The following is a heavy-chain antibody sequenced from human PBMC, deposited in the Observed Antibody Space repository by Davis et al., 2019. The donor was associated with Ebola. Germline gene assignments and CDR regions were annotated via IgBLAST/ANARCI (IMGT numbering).Heavy chain of an antibody. CDR3: ARESYYYGSGSSGYYGMDV. CDR2: ISTTSRTI. V-gene: IGHV3-48*02. CDR1: GFSFGSYS. Sequence: GESLKISCTASGFSFGSYSMNWVRQAPGKGLEWVSYISTTSRTIYYTDSVKGRFTISRDNARNSLYLQMNGLRDEDTAVYYCARESYYYGSGSSGYYGMDVWGQGTTVTVSS. J-gene: IGHJ6*02. D-gene: IGHD3-10*01.